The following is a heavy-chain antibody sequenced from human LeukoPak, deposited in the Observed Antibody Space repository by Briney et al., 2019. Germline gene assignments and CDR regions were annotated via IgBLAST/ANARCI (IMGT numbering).Heavy chain of an antibody. D-gene: IGHD4-11*01. CDR3: TRTLIDSRPEVPDQY. CDR2: ISSSGSTT. CDR1: GFTFSSYE. V-gene: IGHV3-48*03. J-gene: IGHJ4*02. Sequence: GALRLSCAASGFTFSSYEMNWVRQAPGKGLEWVSYISSSGSTTYYADSVKGRFTISRDNAKNSLYLQMNSLRAEDTAVYYCTRTLIDSRPEVPDQYWGQGTLVTVSS.